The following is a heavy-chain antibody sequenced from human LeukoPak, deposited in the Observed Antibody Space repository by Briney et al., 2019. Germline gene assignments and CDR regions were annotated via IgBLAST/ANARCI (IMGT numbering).Heavy chain of an antibody. J-gene: IGHJ4*02. CDR1: GGSISSYY. CDR2: IYYSGST. D-gene: IGHD6-19*01. V-gene: IGHV4-59*01. Sequence: SETLSLTCTASGGSISSYYWSWIRQPPGKGLEWIGYIYYSGSTNYNPSLKSRVTISVDTSKNQFSLKLSSVTAADTAVYYCARAPNSSGWYAVDYWGQGTLVTVSS. CDR3: ARAPNSSGWYAVDY.